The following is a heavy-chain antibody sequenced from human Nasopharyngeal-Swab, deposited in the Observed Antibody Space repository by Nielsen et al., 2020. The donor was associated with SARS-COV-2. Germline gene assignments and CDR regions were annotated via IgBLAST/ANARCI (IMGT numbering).Heavy chain of an antibody. V-gene: IGHV4-61*02. J-gene: IGHJ6*02. CDR2: IYTSGST. Sequence: SETLSLTCTVSGGSISSGSYYWSWIRQPAGKGLEWIGRIYTSGSTNYNPSLKSRVTISVDTSKNQFSLKLSSVTAADTAVYYCARKLHGMDVWGQGTTATVSS. CDR3: ARKLHGMDV. CDR1: GGSISSGSYY.